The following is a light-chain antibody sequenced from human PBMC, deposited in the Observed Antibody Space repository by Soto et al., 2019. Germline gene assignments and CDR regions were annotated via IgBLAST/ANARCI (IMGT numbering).Light chain of an antibody. J-gene: IGLJ1*01. CDR3: SSYTSSSLYV. V-gene: IGLV2-14*01. Sequence: QSALTQPASVSGSPGQSITISCTGTSSDVGGYNYVSWYQQHPGNAPQLMIYDVSNRPSGVSTRFSGSKSGNTASLTISGLQAEDEADYYCSSYTSSSLYVFGTGTKLTVL. CDR1: SSDVGGYNY. CDR2: DVS.